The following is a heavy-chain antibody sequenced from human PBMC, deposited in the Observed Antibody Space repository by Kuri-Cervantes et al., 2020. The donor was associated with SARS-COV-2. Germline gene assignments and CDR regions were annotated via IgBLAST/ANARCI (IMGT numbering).Heavy chain of an antibody. D-gene: IGHD1-26*01. J-gene: IGHJ4*02. CDR2: IYHNGDT. V-gene: IGHV4-61*01. CDR1: GSSISSGYY. CDR3: ARDQRRYRANDAPYDF. Sequence: ESLKISCAVSGSSISSGYYWGWIRQPPGKGLEWIGYIYHNGDTNYNPSLKSRVHISIDTSKNQLSLKLTSVTAADSSVYYCARDQRRYRANDAPYDFWGQGTRVTVSS.